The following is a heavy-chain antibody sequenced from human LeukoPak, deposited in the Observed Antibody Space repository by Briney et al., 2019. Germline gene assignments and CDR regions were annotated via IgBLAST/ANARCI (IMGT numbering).Heavy chain of an antibody. CDR3: AKDPPRWD. D-gene: IGHD4-23*01. J-gene: IGHJ4*02. V-gene: IGHV3-53*01. Sequence: GGSLRLSCAASGFTVSSNYMSWVRQAPGKGLEWVSVIYSGGSTYYADSVEGRFTISRDNSKNTLYLQMNSLRSEDTATYYCAKDPPRWDWGQGTLVTVSS. CDR2: IYSGGST. CDR1: GFTVSSNY.